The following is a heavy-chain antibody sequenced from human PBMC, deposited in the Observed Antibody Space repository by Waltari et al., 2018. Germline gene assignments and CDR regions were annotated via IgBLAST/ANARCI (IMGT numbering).Heavy chain of an antibody. Sequence: QVQLVQSGAEVKKPGASVKVSCKASGYTFTGYYMHWVRQAPGQGLEWMGRINPNSGGTNYAQKCQGRVTMTRDTSISTAYMELSRLRSDDTAVYYCYYYGSRSYAFDIWGQVTMVTVSS. CDR3: YYYGSRSYAFDI. J-gene: IGHJ3*02. D-gene: IGHD3-10*01. CDR1: GYTFTGYY. CDR2: INPNSGGT. V-gene: IGHV1-2*06.